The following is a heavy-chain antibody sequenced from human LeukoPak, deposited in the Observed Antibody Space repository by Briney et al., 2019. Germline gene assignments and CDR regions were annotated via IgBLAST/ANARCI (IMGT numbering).Heavy chain of an antibody. Sequence: PSETLSLSCTVSGVSISSSSYYWGWIRQPRGKGLEWIGSIYYSGSTYYNPSLKSRVTISVDTSKNQFSLKLSSVTAADTAVYYCARHLSTTGIAAAWGQGTLVTVSS. CDR1: GVSISSSSYY. J-gene: IGHJ4*02. CDR2: IYYSGST. CDR3: ARHLSTTGIAAA. V-gene: IGHV4-39*01. D-gene: IGHD6-13*01.